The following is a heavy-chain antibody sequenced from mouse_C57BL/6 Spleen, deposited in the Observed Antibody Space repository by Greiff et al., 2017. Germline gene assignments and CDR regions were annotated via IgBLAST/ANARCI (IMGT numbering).Heavy chain of an antibody. D-gene: IGHD1-1*01. J-gene: IGHJ2*01. Sequence: EVKLVESGAGLVKPGGSLKLSCAASGFTFSSYAMSWVRQTPEMRLAWVAYISSGGDYIYYADPVKGRFTISRDNARNTLYLQMRSLKSDDTAMYYCTRERAVVAPYFDYWGQGTTLTVSS. CDR3: TRERAVVAPYFDY. V-gene: IGHV5-9-1*02. CDR1: GFTFSSYA. CDR2: ISSGGDYI.